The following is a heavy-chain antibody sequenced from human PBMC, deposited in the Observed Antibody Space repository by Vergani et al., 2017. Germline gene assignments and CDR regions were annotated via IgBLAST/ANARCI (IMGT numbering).Heavy chain of an antibody. CDR2: INPNSGGT. CDR1: GYTFTGYY. J-gene: IGHJ5*02. Sequence: QVQLVQSGAEVKKPGASVKVSCKASGYTFTGYYMHWVRQAPGQGLEWMGWINPNSGGTNYAQKFQGRVTMTRDTSISTAYMELSRLRSDDTAVYYCARSPRVYSGYVVYWFDPWGQGTLVTVSS. CDR3: ARSPRVYSGYVVYWFDP. D-gene: IGHD5-12*01. V-gene: IGHV1-2*02.